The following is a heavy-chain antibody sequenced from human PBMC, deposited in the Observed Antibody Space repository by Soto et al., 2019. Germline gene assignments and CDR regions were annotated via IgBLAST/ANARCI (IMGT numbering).Heavy chain of an antibody. V-gene: IGHV1-69*08. Sequence: QDPLVQSGAEVKKPGSSVKVSCKASGGTFSSHTFSWVRQAPGQGLEWMGRIIPALGTATYAQKFQGRVTITADESATTVYMELNSLRSEDTAVYYCARPDFGDYWYFDLWGRGTLVTVSS. J-gene: IGHJ2*01. CDR3: ARPDFGDYWYFDL. D-gene: IGHD4-17*01. CDR2: IIPALGTA. CDR1: GGTFSSHT.